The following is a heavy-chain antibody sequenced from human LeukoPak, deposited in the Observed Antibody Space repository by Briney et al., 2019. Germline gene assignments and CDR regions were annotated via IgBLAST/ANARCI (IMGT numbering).Heavy chain of an antibody. D-gene: IGHD6-19*01. CDR2: IKQDGSEK. J-gene: IGHJ4*02. V-gene: IGHV3-7*01. CDR1: GFTFSSYW. Sequence: GGSLRLSCAAFGFTFSSYWMSWVRQAPGKGLEWVANIKQDGSEKYYVDSVKGRFTISRDNAKNSLYLQMNSLRAEDTAVYYCAADSSGWYYFDYWGQGTLVTVSS. CDR3: AADSSGWYYFDY.